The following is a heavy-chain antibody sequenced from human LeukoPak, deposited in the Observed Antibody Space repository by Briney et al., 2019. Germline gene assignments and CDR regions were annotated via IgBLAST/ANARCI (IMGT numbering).Heavy chain of an antibody. D-gene: IGHD2-2*01. V-gene: IGHV3-48*03. J-gene: IGHJ4*02. CDR1: GFTFSGYE. Sequence: GRSLRLSCAASGFTFSGYEMNWVRQAPGKGLEWVSYISSSASTIYYADSVKGRFTISRDNAKNSLYLQMNSLRAEDTAVYYCAREGCSSTSCYDYWGQGTLVTVSS. CDR3: AREGCSSTSCYDY. CDR2: ISSSASTI.